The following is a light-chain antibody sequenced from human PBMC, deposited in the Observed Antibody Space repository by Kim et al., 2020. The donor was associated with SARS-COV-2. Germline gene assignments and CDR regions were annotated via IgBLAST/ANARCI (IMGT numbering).Light chain of an antibody. V-gene: IGKV1-33*01. J-gene: IGKJ5*01. CDR3: QQYANLPPT. Sequence: DIQMTQSPSSLSASVGDRVTITCQASQDIAKYLNWYQQKPGKAPKFLIYDASHLETGVPSRFSGSGSGTDFTFTISSLQPEDIATYYCQQYANLPPTFGQGTRLEIK. CDR1: QDIAKY. CDR2: DAS.